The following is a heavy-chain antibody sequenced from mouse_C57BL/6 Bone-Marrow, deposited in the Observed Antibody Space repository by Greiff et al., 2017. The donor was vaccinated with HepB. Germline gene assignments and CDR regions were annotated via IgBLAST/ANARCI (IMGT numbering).Heavy chain of an antibody. CDR1: FSPFPRSW. J-gene: IGHJ4*01. V-gene: IGHV1-55*01. CDR2: IYPCIVST. D-gene: IGHD2-3*01. Sequence: VPLPPPGAALVPPGASFPMSCPASFSPFPRSWLPCVTPLPCPFLAFLCAIYPCIVSTNYNEKFKSKATLTVDTSSSTAYMQLSSLTSEDSAVYYCARERWLLYYYAMDYWGQGTSVTVSS. CDR3: ARERWLLYYYAMDY.